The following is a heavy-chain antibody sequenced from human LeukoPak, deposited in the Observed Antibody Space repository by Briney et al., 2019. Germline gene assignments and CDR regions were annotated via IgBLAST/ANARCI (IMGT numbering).Heavy chain of an antibody. J-gene: IGHJ4*02. CDR1: DYSISSGFY. Sequence: PSETLSLTCTVSDYSISSGFYWGWIRQPPGKGLEWIGYIYDIGTTYYNPSLKSRVTISLDTSRNQFSLKLNSVTAADTAVYYCARDLPYLRYFDWSYFDYWGQGTLVTVSS. V-gene: IGHV4-38-2*02. CDR2: IYDIGTT. D-gene: IGHD3-9*01. CDR3: ARDLPYLRYFDWSYFDY.